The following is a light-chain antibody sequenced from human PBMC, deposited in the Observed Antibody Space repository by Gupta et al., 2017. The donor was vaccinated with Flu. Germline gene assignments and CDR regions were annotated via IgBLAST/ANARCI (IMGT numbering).Light chain of an antibody. CDR1: QSVRNS. CDR2: DAS. Sequence: DIQITQSPSSESAYVGDRVTITCRASQSVRNSLNWYQQKPGKAPKLLIYDASTLQRGVPSRFSGSGAGTDFTLTISSLQPEDFATYYCQQSYTTPRTFGQGTRVQIK. CDR3: QQSYTTPRT. J-gene: IGKJ1*01. V-gene: IGKV1-39*01.